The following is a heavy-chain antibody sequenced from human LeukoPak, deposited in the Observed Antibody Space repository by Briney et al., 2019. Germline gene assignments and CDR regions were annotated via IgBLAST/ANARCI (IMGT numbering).Heavy chain of an antibody. J-gene: IGHJ6*03. CDR2: ISSSSTTV. CDR3: AKDPAYGDYASDYYMDV. V-gene: IGHV3-48*03. D-gene: IGHD4-17*01. CDR1: GFTFISYE. Sequence: GGSLRLSCAASGFTFISYEMNWVRQAPGKGLEWISYISSSSTTVYYADSVKGRFTISRDNANNSLYLEMNSLRAEDTAVYYCAKDPAYGDYASDYYMDVWGKGTTVTVSS.